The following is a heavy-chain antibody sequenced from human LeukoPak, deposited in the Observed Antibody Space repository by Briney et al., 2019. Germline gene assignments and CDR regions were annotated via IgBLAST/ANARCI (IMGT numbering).Heavy chain of an antibody. CDR1: GFTFSSYA. V-gene: IGHV3-23*01. J-gene: IGHJ6*03. Sequence: GGSLRLSCAASGFTFSSYAMSWVRQAPGKGLEWVSAISGSGGSTYYADSVKGRFTISRDNSKKTLYLQMNSLRAEDTAVYYCAKAPAARGYYYMDVWGKGTTVTVSS. CDR2: ISGSGGST. D-gene: IGHD6-6*01. CDR3: AKAPAARGYYYMDV.